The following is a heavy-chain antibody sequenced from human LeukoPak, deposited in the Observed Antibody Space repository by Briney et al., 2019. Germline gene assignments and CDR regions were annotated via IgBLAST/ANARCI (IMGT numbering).Heavy chain of an antibody. CDR2: IDKHGNGK. V-gene: IGHV3-7*01. Sequence: GGSLRLSCVASGFTFSISLLTWVRQAPGKGLEWVANIDKHGNGKYYVDSVKGRFAVSRDYASNSVFLQMDSLRAEDTSVYYCARDAGWGYYDLWGQGTPVTVSS. D-gene: IGHD1-26*01. J-gene: IGHJ4*02. CDR1: GFTFSISL. CDR3: ARDAGWGYYDL.